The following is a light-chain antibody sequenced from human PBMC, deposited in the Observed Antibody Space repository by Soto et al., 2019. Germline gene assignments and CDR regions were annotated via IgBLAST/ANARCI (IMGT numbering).Light chain of an antibody. CDR3: QSYDSSRIGYV. J-gene: IGLJ1*01. CDR2: GNN. V-gene: IGLV1-40*01. CDR1: SSNFGAGYD. Sequence: QSVLTQPPSVSGAPGQTVTISCTGSSSNFGAGYDVHWYQQLPGTAPKLLIYGNNNRPSGVPDRFSGSKSGTSASLAITGLQAEDEGDYYCQSYDSSRIGYVFGTGTKVTVL.